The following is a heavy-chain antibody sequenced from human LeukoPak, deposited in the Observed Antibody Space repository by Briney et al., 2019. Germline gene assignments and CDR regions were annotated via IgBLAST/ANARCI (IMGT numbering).Heavy chain of an antibody. V-gene: IGHV5-51*01. CDR3: ARRLTAEL. CDR1: GYIFTNYW. D-gene: IGHD7-27*01. Sequence: GESLKISCKGSGYIFTNYWIGWVRQLPGKGLEWMGIIYPGDSDTRYSPSFQGQVTISADNSINTAYLQWSSLKASDTAIYCCARRLTAELWGQGTLVTVSS. CDR2: IYPGDSDT. J-gene: IGHJ4*02.